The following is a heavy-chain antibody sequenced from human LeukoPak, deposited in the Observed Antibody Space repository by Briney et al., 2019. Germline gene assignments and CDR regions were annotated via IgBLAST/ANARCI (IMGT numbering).Heavy chain of an antibody. CDR1: GLIFSDFG. D-gene: IGHD6-13*01. V-gene: IGHV3-30*18. CDR3: VKDTSRTAAGTTWGSLDY. J-gene: IGHJ4*02. CDR2: ISYDGINK. Sequence: GGSLRLSCAASGLIFSDFGMHWVRQAPGKGLEWVAVISYDGINKYYADSVKGRFTISRDNSMNTLYLQMNSLRPEDTAIYYCVKDTSRTAAGTTWGSLDYWGLGTLVTVSS.